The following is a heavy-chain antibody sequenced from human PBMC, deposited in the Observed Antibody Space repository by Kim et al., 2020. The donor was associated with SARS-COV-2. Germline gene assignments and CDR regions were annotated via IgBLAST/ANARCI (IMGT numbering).Heavy chain of an antibody. CDR3: AREGGDLAVAGMLWAFDY. Sequence: KSRVTMSVGTSKNQFSLKLSSVTAADTAVYYCAREGGDLAVAGMLWAFDYWGQGTLVTVSS. D-gene: IGHD6-19*01. V-gene: IGHV4-4*06. J-gene: IGHJ4*02.